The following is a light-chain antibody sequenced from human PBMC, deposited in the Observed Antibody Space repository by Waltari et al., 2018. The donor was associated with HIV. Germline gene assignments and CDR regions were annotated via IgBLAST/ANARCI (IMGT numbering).Light chain of an antibody. Sequence: DIQMTQSPSTLSASVADSVPITCRASQSIGMWLAWYQQKPGTAPNLLISEASSLGSGVPSRFSGSGSGTEFTLTISSLQPDDFATYYCQQYNDYWTFGQGTKVEVK. V-gene: IGKV1-5*03. J-gene: IGKJ1*01. CDR1: QSIGMW. CDR2: EAS. CDR3: QQYNDYWT.